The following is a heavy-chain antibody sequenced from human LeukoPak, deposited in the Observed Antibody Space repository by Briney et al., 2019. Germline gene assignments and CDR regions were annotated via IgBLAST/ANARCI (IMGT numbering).Heavy chain of an antibody. CDR1: GFTFSSYS. V-gene: IGHV3-21*01. D-gene: IGHD5-18*01. Sequence: GGSLRLSCAASGFTFSSYSMNCVRQAPGKGLEWVSSISSSRSYIYYADSVKGRFTISRDNAKNSLYLQMNSLRAEDTAVYYCARDPVLRGYSYGSYYYGMDVWGQGTTVTVSS. CDR3: ARDPVLRGYSYGSYYYGMDV. CDR2: ISSSRSYI. J-gene: IGHJ6*02.